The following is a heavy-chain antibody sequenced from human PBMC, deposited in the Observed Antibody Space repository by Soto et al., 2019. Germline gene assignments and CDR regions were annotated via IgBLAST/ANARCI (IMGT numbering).Heavy chain of an antibody. CDR1: GFTFSSYS. CDR3: GSGGSGYGHDY. CDR2: ISTSSSYI. V-gene: IGHV3-21*01. Sequence: GGSLRLSCAASGFTFSSYSMNWVRQPPGKGLEWVSSISTSSSYIYYADSVKGRFTISRDSAKNSLYLQMNSLRAEDTAVYDCGSGGSGYGHDYWGQRPLVTVSS. D-gene: IGHD5-12*01. J-gene: IGHJ4*02.